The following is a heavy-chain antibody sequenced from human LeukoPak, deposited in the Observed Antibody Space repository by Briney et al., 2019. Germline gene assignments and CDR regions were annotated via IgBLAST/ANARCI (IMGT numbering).Heavy chain of an antibody. D-gene: IGHD3-22*01. J-gene: IGHJ4*02. CDR1: GFTFSSYG. V-gene: IGHV3-30*18. CDR2: ISYDGGNK. Sequence: GGSLRLSCAASGFTFSSYGMHWVRQAPGKGLEWVAVISYDGGNKYYADSVKGRFTISRDNSKNTLYPQMNSLRAEDTAVYYCAKAPSSIFSYYYDSSGYFDYWGQGTLVTVSS. CDR3: AKAPSSIFSYYYDSSGYFDY.